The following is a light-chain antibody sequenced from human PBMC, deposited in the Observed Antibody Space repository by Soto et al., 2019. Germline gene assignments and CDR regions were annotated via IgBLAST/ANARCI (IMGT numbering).Light chain of an antibody. V-gene: IGKV3-20*01. J-gene: IGKJ2*01. CDR2: GSS. CDR3: QQYCSSPPYT. Sequence: EIVLTQSPGILSLSPGERATLSCRASQTVSGNYLAWYQQKPGQSPRLLIYGSSDRATGIPDRFSGSGSGTDCTLTINRVEPEDFAVYYCQQYCSSPPYTFGQGTTLEI. CDR1: QTVSGNY.